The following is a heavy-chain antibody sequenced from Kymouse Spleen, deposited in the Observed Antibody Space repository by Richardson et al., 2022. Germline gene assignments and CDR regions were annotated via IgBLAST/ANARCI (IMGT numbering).Heavy chain of an antibody. CDR1: GFTFSSYG. J-gene: IGHJ6*02. V-gene: IGHV3-33*01. Sequence: QVQLVESGGGVVQPGRSLRLSCAASGFTFSSYGMHWVRQAPGKGLEWVAVIWYDGSNKYYADSVKGRFTISRDNSKNTLYLQMNSLRAEDTAVYYCARDDKQLVPYYYYYGMDVWGQGTTVTVSS. D-gene: IGHD6-6*01. CDR3: ARDDKQLVPYYYYYGMDV. CDR2: IWYDGSNK.